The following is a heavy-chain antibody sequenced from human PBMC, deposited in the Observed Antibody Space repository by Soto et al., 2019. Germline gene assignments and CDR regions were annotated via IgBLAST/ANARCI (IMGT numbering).Heavy chain of an antibody. J-gene: IGHJ5*01. CDR2: ISTTSFTI. D-gene: IGHD2-15*01. Sequence: GGSLRLSCAASGFSFSTYNMDWVRQAQGKRPEWIAYISTTSFTIYYADSVTGRFTISRDNDRNSLYLEMNSRRDEDTAVYYCARDRCYDGTCYSASDSWGQGTLVTVSS. CDR3: ARDRCYDGTCYSASDS. V-gene: IGHV3-48*02. CDR1: GFSFSTYN.